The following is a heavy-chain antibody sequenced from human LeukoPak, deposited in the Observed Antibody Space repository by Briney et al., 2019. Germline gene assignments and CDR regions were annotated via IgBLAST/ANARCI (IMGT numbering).Heavy chain of an antibody. D-gene: IGHD6-13*01. CDR1: GYTFTSYD. CDR3: ARDPSKAAGKALDV. Sequence: ASVKVSCKASGYTFTSYDINWVRQATGQGLEWMGWMNPNSGNTGYAQKFQGRVTMTRNTSISTAYMELSSLRSEDTAVYYCARDPSKAAGKALDVWGKGTTVTVSS. J-gene: IGHJ6*04. V-gene: IGHV1-8*01. CDR2: MNPNSGNT.